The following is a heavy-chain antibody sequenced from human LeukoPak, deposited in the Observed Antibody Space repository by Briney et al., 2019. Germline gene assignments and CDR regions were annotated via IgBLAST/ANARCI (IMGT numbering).Heavy chain of an antibody. J-gene: IGHJ4*02. V-gene: IGHV4-38-2*02. CDR2: IYHSGST. D-gene: IGHD4-23*01. CDR1: GYSISSGYY. Sequence: PSETLSLTCTVSGYSISSGYYWGWIRQPPGKGLEWIGSIYHSGSTYYNPSLKSRITISVDTSKNHFSLKLNSVTAADTAIYYCARQRTVVTPEFLDYWGQGTLVIVSS. CDR3: ARQRTVVTPEFLDY.